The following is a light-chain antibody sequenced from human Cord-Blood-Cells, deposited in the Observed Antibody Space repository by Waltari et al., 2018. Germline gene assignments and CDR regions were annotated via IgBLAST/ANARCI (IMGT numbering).Light chain of an antibody. J-gene: IGKJ4*01. CDR1: KSVSSY. CDR2: DAS. CDR3: QQRSNWPRLT. V-gene: IGKV3-11*01. Sequence: EIVLTQSPATLSLSPGERATLSCRASKSVSSYLAWYQQKPGQAHRLLIYDASNRATGIPARFSGSGSGTDFTLTISSLEPEDFAVYYCQQRSNWPRLTFGGGTKVEIK.